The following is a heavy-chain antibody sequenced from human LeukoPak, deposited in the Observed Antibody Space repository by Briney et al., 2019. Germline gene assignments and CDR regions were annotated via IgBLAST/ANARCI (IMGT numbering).Heavy chain of an antibody. CDR2: ISSSSSTI. J-gene: IGHJ4*02. CDR1: GFTFSSYS. Sequence: GGSLRLSCAASGFTFSSYSMNWVRQAPGKGLEWVSYISSSSSTIYYADSVKGRFTISRDNAKNSLYLQMNSLRAEDTAVYYCARAGGYGDYRLDYWGQGTLVTVSS. CDR3: ARAGGYGDYRLDY. V-gene: IGHV3-48*01. D-gene: IGHD4-17*01.